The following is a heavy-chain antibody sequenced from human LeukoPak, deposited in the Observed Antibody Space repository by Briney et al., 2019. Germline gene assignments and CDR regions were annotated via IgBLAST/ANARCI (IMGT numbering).Heavy chain of an antibody. CDR3: ARGGRGGYYSGIDY. CDR2: IRYDGGNK. Sequence: GGSLRLSCAASGFTFSSYGMYWVRQAPGKGLEWVAFIRYDGGNKYYADSVKGRFTVSRDNSKNTLYLQMKSLRAEDTAVYYCARGGRGGYYSGIDYWGQGTLVTVSS. CDR1: GFTFSSYG. J-gene: IGHJ4*02. V-gene: IGHV3-30*02. D-gene: IGHD3-22*01.